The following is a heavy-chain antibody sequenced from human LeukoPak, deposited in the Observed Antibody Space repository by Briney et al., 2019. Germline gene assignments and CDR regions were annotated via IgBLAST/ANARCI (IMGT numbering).Heavy chain of an antibody. Sequence: GGSLRLSCAASGFTFSNYAMAWVRQAPGKGLEWVSAISGNGGRTYSADSVQGRFTISRDNSKNTVYLRMDNLRAEDSAMYYCAKAHSISWPYAFDSWGQGTLVTVSS. J-gene: IGHJ4*02. CDR3: AKAHSISWPYAFDS. V-gene: IGHV3-23*01. D-gene: IGHD6-13*01. CDR1: GFTFSNYA. CDR2: ISGNGGRT.